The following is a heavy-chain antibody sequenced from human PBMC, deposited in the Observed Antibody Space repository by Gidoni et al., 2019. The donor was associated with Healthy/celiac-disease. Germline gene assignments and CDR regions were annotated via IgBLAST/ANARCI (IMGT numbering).Heavy chain of an antibody. D-gene: IGHD7-27*01. V-gene: IGHV4-4*07. Sequence: QVQLQESRPGLVKPSETLSLTCTVSGGSISSYYWSWIRQPAGKGLEWIGRIYTSGSTNYNPSLKSRVTMSVDTSKNQFSLKLSSVTAADTAVYYCARGNSPNWGRGDYFDYWGQGTLVTVSS. J-gene: IGHJ4*02. CDR3: ARGNSPNWGRGDYFDY. CDR1: GGSISSYY. CDR2: IYTSGST.